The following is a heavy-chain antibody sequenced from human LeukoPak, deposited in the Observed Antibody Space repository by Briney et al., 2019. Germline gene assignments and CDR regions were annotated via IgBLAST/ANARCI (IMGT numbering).Heavy chain of an antibody. CDR2: INWNGGST. CDR1: GFTFDDYG. D-gene: IGHD4-17*01. Sequence: GGSLRLSCAASGFTFDDYGMSWVRQAPGKGLEWVSGINWNGGSTGYADSVKGRFTISRDNAKNSLYLQMNSLRAEDTAVYYCARVYADYGDHGRDYWGQGTLVTVSS. V-gene: IGHV3-20*04. CDR3: ARVYADYGDHGRDY. J-gene: IGHJ4*02.